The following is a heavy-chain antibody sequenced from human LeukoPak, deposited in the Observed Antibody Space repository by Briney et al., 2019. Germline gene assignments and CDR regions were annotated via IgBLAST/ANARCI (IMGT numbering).Heavy chain of an antibody. J-gene: IGHJ4*02. D-gene: IGHD3-10*01. CDR1: GGTFSSYA. CDR2: ISTYNGNT. Sequence: GASVKVSCKASGGTFSSYAISWVRQAPGQGLEWMGWISTYNGNTNYAQKLQGRVTMTTHTSTSTAYMELRSLRSDDTAMYYCARDRPPFTMVRGERVTNPRAIDYWGQGTLVTVSS. V-gene: IGHV1-18*01. CDR3: ARDRPPFTMVRGERVTNPRAIDY.